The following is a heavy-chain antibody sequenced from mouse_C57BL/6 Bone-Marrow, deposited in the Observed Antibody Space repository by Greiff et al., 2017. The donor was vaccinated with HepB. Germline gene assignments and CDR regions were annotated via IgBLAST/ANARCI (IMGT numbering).Heavy chain of an antibody. D-gene: IGHD1-1*01. J-gene: IGHJ1*03. CDR2: IDPNSGGT. Sequence: QVQLQQPGAELVKPGASVKLSCKASGYTFTSYWMHWVKQRPGRGLEWIGRIDPNSGGTKYNEKFKSKATLTVDKPSSTAYMQLSSLTSGDSAVYYCARRYYYGSSHWYFDVWGTGTTVTVSS. V-gene: IGHV1-72*01. CDR3: ARRYYYGSSHWYFDV. CDR1: GYTFTSYW.